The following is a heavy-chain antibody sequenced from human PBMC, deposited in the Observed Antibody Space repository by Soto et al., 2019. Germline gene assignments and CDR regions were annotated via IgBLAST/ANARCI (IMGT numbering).Heavy chain of an antibody. J-gene: IGHJ4*02. CDR1: GFTFSSYG. D-gene: IGHD6-6*01. V-gene: IGHV3-30*18. CDR3: AKGRQLEDY. Sequence: GGSLRLSCAASGFTFSSYGMHWVRQAPGKGLEWVAVISYDGSNKYYADSVKGRFTISRDNSKNTLYLQMNSLRAEDTAVYYCAKGRQLEDYWGQGTLVTVSS. CDR2: ISYDGSNK.